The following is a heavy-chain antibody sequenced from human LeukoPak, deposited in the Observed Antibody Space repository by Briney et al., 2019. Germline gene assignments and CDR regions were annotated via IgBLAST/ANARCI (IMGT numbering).Heavy chain of an antibody. J-gene: IGHJ4*02. D-gene: IGHD6-19*01. CDR3: VAGTELVY. V-gene: IGHV3-7*02. CDR2: IKEDGSDK. Sequence: GGSLRLSCAASGFTFGSYWMSWVRQAPGKRLEWVATIKEDGSDKYYVDSVKGRFTISRDNVKNSVYLQMNSLRDEATAVYYCVAGTELVYWGQGTLVTVSS. CDR1: GFTFGSYW.